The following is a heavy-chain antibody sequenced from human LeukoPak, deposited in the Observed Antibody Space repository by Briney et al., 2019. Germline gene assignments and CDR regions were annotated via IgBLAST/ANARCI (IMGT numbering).Heavy chain of an antibody. CDR1: GFTFSSYS. J-gene: IGHJ4*02. V-gene: IGHV3-21*01. D-gene: IGHD3-22*01. CDR2: ISSSSSYI. CDR3: ARDRRDYYDSSGYYRVVVLTG. Sequence: PGGSLRLSCAASGFTFSSYSMNWVRQAPGKWLEWVSSISSSSSYIYYADSVKGRFTISRDNAKNSLYLQMNSLRAEDTAVYYCARDRRDYYDSSGYYRVVVLTGWGQGTLVTVSS.